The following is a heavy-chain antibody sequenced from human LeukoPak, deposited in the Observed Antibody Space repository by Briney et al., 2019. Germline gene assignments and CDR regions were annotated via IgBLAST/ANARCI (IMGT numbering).Heavy chain of an antibody. J-gene: IGHJ4*02. CDR3: ARDHILTGEFDY. D-gene: IGHD3-9*01. CDR2: IYYSGST. V-gene: IGHV4-59*12. CDR1: GGSISSYY. Sequence: PSETLSLTCTVSGGSISSYYWSWIRQPPGKGLEWIGYIYYSGSTNYNPSLKSRVTISVDTSKNQFSLKLNSVTAADTAVYYCARDHILTGEFDYWGQGTLVTVSS.